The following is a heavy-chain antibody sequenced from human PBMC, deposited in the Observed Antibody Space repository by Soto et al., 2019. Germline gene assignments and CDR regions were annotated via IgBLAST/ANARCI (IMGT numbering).Heavy chain of an antibody. J-gene: IGHJ4*02. CDR3: TRDVGIAAAGSPFGY. D-gene: IGHD6-13*01. Sequence: GGSLRLSCTASGFTFGDYAMSWVRQAPGKGLEWVGFIRSKAYGGTTEYSAYVKGRFTMSRDDSKSIAYLQMNSLKTEDTAVYYGTRDVGIAAAGSPFGYWGQGTLVTVSS. CDR1: GFTFGDYA. V-gene: IGHV3-49*04. CDR2: IRSKAYGGTT.